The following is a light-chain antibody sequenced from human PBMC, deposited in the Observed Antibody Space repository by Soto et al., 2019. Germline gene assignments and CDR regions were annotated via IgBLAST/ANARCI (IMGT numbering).Light chain of an antibody. V-gene: IGLV2-8*01. CDR3: SSYAGSSTLYV. J-gene: IGLJ1*01. CDR2: EVS. CDR1: SSDVGGYNY. Sequence: QSALTQPPSASGSPGQSVTISCTGTSSDVGGYNYVSWYQQHPGKAPKLMISEVSKRPSGVPDRFSGSRSGNTASLIVSGLQAEDEADYYCSSYAGSSTLYVFGTGTKLTVL.